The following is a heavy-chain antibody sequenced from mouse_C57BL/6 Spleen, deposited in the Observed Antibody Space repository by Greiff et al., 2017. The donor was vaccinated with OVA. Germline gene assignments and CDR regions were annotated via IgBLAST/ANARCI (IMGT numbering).Heavy chain of an antibody. V-gene: IGHV5-12*01. CDR3: ARHGTAQATPFFDY. CDR2: ISNGGGST. D-gene: IGHD3-2*02. CDR1: GFTFSDYY. Sequence: EVQLQQSGGGLVQPGGSLKLSCAASGFTFSDYYMYWVRQTPEKGLEWVAYISNGGGSTYYPDTVKGRFTISRDNAKNTLYLQMSRLKSEDTAMYYCARHGTAQATPFFDYWGQGTTLTVSS. J-gene: IGHJ2*01.